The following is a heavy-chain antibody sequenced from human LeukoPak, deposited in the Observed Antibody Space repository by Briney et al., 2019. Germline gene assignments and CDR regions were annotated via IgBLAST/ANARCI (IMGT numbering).Heavy chain of an antibody. J-gene: IGHJ3*02. D-gene: IGHD3-22*01. CDR3: AKSQADYYDSSGYYSDDAFDI. Sequence: GGSLRLSCAASGFTFDDYAMHWVRHAPGKGLEWVSGISWNSGSIGYADSVKGRFTISRDNAKNSLYLQMNSLRAEDTSLYYCAKSQADYYDSSGYYSDDAFDIWGQGTMVTVSS. CDR2: ISWNSGSI. CDR1: GFTFDDYA. V-gene: IGHV3-9*01.